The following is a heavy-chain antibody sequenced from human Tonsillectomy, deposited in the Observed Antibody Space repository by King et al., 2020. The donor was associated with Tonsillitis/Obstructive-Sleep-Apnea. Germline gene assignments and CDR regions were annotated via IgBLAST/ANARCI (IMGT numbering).Heavy chain of an antibody. CDR3: AKDRQARRGYCSSGSCYHDAFDM. CDR1: GFTFRDYA. D-gene: IGHD2-15*01. CDR2: VTGSGGST. J-gene: IGHJ3*02. V-gene: IGHV3-23*01. Sequence: ESGGGLVQPGGSLRLSCAASGFTFRDYAFSWVRQAPGKGLEWVSVVTGSGGSTHYADSVKGRFTISSDNSNNTVYLQMNSLRAEDTAVYYCAKDRQARRGYCSSGSCYHDAFDMWGQGTRVTVSS.